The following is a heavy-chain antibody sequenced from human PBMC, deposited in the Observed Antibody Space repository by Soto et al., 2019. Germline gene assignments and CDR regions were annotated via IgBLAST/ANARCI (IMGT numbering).Heavy chain of an antibody. J-gene: IGHJ4*02. V-gene: IGHV4-59*01. CDR1: GGSISSYY. CDR3: AREDYDILDY. D-gene: IGHD3-9*01. Sequence: SETLSLTCTVSGGSISSYYWSWIRQPPGKGLEWIGYIYYSGSTNYNPSLKSRVTISVDTSKNQFSLKLSSVTAADTAVYYCAREDYDILDYWGQGTLVTVSS. CDR2: IYYSGST.